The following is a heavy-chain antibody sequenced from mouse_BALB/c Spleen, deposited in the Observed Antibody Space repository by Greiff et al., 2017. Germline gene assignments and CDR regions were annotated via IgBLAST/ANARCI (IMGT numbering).Heavy chain of an antibody. J-gene: IGHJ4*01. CDR3: ARKEDGNYGGAIDY. D-gene: IGHD2-1*01. CDR2: ISSGSSTI. CDR1: GFTFSSFG. V-gene: IGHV5-17*02. Sequence: EVQVVESGGGLVQPGGSRKLSCAASGFTFSSFGMHWVRQAPEKGLEWVAYISSGSSTIYYADTVKGRFTISRDNPKNTLFLQMTSLRSEDTAMYYCARKEDGNYGGAIDYWGQGTSVTVSS.